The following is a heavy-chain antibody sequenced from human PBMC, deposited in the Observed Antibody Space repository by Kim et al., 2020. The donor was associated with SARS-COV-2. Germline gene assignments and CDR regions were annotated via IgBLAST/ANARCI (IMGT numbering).Heavy chain of an antibody. V-gene: IGHV4-59*01. CDR2: IYYSGST. D-gene: IGHD3-3*01. Sequence: SETLSLTCTVSGGSISSYYWSWIRQPPGKGLEWIGYIYYSGSTNYNPSLKSRVTISVDTSKNQFSLKLSSVTAADTAVYYCARGGPYDFWSGYVNWFDPWGQGTLVTVSS. CDR3: ARGGPYDFWSGYVNWFDP. CDR1: GGSISSYY. J-gene: IGHJ5*02.